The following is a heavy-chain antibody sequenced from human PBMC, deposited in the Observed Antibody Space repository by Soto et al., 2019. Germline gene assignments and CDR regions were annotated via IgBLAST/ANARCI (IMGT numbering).Heavy chain of an antibody. CDR1: GFTFSDYY. V-gene: IGHV3-11*04. D-gene: IGHD3-22*01. CDR3: ARSYDYYDSSGYIFDY. Sequence: GGSLRLSCAASGFTFSDYYMSWIRQAPGKGLEWVSYISSSGSTIYYADSVKGRFTISRDNSKNTLYLQMNSLRAEDTAVYYCARSYDYYDSSGYIFDYWGQGTLVTVSS. CDR2: ISSSGSTI. J-gene: IGHJ4*02.